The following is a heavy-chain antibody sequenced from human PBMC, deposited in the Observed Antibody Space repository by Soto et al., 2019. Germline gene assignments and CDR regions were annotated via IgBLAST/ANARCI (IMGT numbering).Heavy chain of an antibody. Sequence: ASVLVSCKPSGYTFTSYDINWVRPATGQGLEWMGWMNPNSGNTGYAQKFQGRVTMTRNTSISTAYMELSSLRSEDTAVYYCARGFYDYGDYFFDYWGQGTLVTVSS. CDR3: ARGFYDYGDYFFDY. CDR2: MNPNSGNT. CDR1: GYTFTSYD. D-gene: IGHD4-17*01. V-gene: IGHV1-8*02. J-gene: IGHJ4*02.